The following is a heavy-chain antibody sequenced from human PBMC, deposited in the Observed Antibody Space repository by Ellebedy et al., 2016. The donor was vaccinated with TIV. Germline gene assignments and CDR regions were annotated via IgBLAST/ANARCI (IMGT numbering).Heavy chain of an antibody. CDR1: GFTFSSYA. CDR3: ARDRDFWSGWAMDV. J-gene: IGHJ6*02. CDR2: ISYDGSNK. Sequence: GESLKISXAASGFTFSSYAMHWVRQAPGKGLEWVAVISYDGSNKYYADSVKGRFTISRDNSKNTLYLQMNSLRAEDTAVYYCARDRDFWSGWAMDVWGQGTTVTVSS. V-gene: IGHV3-30-3*01. D-gene: IGHD3-3*01.